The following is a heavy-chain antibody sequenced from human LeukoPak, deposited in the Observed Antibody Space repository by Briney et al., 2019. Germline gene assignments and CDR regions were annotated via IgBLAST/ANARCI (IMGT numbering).Heavy chain of an antibody. D-gene: IGHD1/OR15-1a*01. CDR1: GYTFSNYG. CDR3: ARDNNVAPEYFQY. Sequence: ASVKVSCKASGYTFSNYGISWVRQAPGQGLEWMGWISGYKGNTNYAQKLQGRVTMTTDTSTTTAYMELRSLRSDDTAVYYRARDNNVAPEYFQYWGQGTLVTVSS. CDR2: ISGYKGNT. J-gene: IGHJ1*01. V-gene: IGHV1-18*01.